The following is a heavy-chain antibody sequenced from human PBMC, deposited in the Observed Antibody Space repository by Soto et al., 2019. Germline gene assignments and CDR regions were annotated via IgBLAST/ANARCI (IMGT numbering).Heavy chain of an antibody. Sequence: SETLSLTCTVSGGSISSYYWSWIRQPAGKGLEWIGRIYTSGSTNYNPSLKSRVTMSVDTSKNQFSLKLSSVTAADTAVYYRARQLYGGSPTSFDYWGQGTLVTVSS. CDR3: ARQLYGGSPTSFDY. CDR2: IYTSGST. D-gene: IGHD2-15*01. V-gene: IGHV4-4*07. J-gene: IGHJ4*02. CDR1: GGSISSYY.